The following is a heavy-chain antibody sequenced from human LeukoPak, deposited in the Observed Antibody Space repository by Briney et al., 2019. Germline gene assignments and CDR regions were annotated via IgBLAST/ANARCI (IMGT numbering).Heavy chain of an antibody. D-gene: IGHD2-2*01. V-gene: IGHV3-30*14. CDR1: GFTFSSYA. J-gene: IGHJ4*02. Sequence: GGSLRLSCAASGFTFSSYAMHWVRQAPGKGLEWVAVISYDGTNKYYADSVKGRFTISRDNSKNTLHLQMHSLRVEDTAVYYCASKLLPAAEQGLAYWGQGTRVTVSS. CDR2: ISYDGTNK. CDR3: ASKLLPAAEQGLAY.